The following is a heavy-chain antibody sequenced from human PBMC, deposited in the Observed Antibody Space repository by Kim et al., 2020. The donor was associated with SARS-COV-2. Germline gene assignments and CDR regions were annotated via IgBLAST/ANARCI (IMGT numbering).Heavy chain of an antibody. D-gene: IGHD3-10*01. CDR3: ARGLHGSYYGLDV. V-gene: IGHV3-21*01. J-gene: IGHJ6*02. CDR2: ISSSTSYI. Sequence: GGSLRLSCADAGFTFSNYTMNWVRQAPGKGLEWLSSISSSTSYIYYADSVKGRFTISRDNAKNSLYLQMNSLRAEDTAVYYCARGLHGSYYGLDVWGQGTTVTVSS. CDR1: GFTFSNYT.